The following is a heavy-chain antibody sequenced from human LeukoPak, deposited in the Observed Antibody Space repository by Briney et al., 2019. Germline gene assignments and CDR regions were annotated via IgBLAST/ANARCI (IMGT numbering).Heavy chain of an antibody. V-gene: IGHV4-34*01. CDR3: ARGRLSTYLQYFQH. CDR2: INHSGST. D-gene: IGHD4/OR15-4a*01. CDR1: GGSFSGYY. Sequence: PSETLSLTCAVYGGSFSGYYWSWIRQPPGKGLEWIGEINHSGSTNYNPSLKSRVTISVDTPKNQFSLKLSSVTAADTAVYYCARGRLSTYLQYFQHWGQGTLVTVSS. J-gene: IGHJ1*01.